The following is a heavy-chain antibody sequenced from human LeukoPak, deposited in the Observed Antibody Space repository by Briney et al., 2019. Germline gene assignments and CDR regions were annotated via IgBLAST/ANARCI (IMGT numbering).Heavy chain of an antibody. J-gene: IGHJ4*02. CDR3: AKPTTRTHISSGLGD. CDR1: GFTFSSYA. D-gene: IGHD1-14*01. Sequence: PEGSLRLSCAASGFTFSSYAMSWVRQAPGKGLEWVSAISATGITTYYADSVKGRFTISRDTSKNTLYLQMNSLRADDTAVYYCAKPTTRTHISSGLGDWGQGTLVTVSA. V-gene: IGHV3-23*01. CDR2: ISATGITT.